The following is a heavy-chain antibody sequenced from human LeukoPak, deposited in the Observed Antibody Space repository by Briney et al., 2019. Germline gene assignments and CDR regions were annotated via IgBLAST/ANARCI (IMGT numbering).Heavy chain of an antibody. CDR3: ARELPRGCSSTSCPETYYFDY. V-gene: IGHV4-61*01. D-gene: IGHD2-2*01. J-gene: IGHJ4*02. Sequence: SETLSLTCTVSGYSISSGYYWGWIRQPPGKGLEWIGYIYYSGSTNCNPSLKSRVTISVDTSKNQFSLKLSSVTAADTAVYYCARELPRGCSSTSCPETYYFDYWGQGTLVTVSS. CDR2: IYYSGST. CDR1: GYSISSGYY.